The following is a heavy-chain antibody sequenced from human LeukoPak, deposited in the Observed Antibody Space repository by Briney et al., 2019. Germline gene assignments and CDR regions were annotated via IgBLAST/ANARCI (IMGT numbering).Heavy chain of an antibody. CDR3: ARTIAAAGGNDY. Sequence: ASVKVSCKASGGTFSSYAISWVRQAPGQGLEWMGGIIPIFGTANYAQKFQGRVTITADESTSTAYMEPSSLRSEDTAVYYCARTIAAAGGNDYWGQGTLVTVSS. CDR1: GGTFSSYA. V-gene: IGHV1-69*13. CDR2: IIPIFGTA. D-gene: IGHD6-13*01. J-gene: IGHJ4*02.